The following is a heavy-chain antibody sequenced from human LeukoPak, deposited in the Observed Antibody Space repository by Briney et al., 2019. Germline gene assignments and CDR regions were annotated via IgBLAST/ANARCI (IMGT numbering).Heavy chain of an antibody. CDR3: ARHQENTYYFDY. CDR1: GFTVSSSY. J-gene: IGHJ4*02. D-gene: IGHD2/OR15-2a*01. V-gene: IGHV3-53*04. CDR2: IYSGGST. Sequence: PGGSLRLSCAASGFTVSSSYMSWVRQAPGKGLEWGSVIYSGGSTYYADSVKGRFTISRHNSKNTPYLQMNSLRAEDTAVYYCARHQENTYYFDYWGQGTLVTVSS.